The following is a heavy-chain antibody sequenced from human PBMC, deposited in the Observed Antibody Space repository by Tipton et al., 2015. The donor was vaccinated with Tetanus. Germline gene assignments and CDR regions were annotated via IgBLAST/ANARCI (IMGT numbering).Heavy chain of an antibody. D-gene: IGHD1-14*01. J-gene: IGHJ1*01. Sequence: SLRLSCAASGFTFSSYGMHWVRQAPGKGLEWVTVIWYDGSNKYYADSVKGRFTISRDNSKNTVYLQMNGLRVEDTAVYYCSAATGAHWGQGTLVTVSS. CDR1: GFTFSSYG. V-gene: IGHV3-33*01. CDR3: SAATGAH. CDR2: IWYDGSNK.